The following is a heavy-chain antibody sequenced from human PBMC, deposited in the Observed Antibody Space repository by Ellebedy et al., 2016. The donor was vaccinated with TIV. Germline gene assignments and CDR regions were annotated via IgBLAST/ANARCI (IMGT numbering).Heavy chain of an antibody. D-gene: IGHD6-19*01. CDR2: ISGSGGST. CDR1: GFTFSSYA. V-gene: IGHV3-23*01. Sequence: GGSLRLSXAASGFTFSSYAMSWVRQAPGKGLEWVSAISGSGGSTYYADSVKGRFTISRDNSKNTLYLQMNSLRAEDTAVYYCAKDLVYSSGWYLGYDYWGQGTLVTVSS. CDR3: AKDLVYSSGWYLGYDY. J-gene: IGHJ4*02.